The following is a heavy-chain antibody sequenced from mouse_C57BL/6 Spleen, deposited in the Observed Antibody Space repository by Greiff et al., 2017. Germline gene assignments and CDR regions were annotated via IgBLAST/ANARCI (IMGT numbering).Heavy chain of an antibody. J-gene: IGHJ3*01. CDR3: ASYSNYGGWFAY. Sequence: QVQLKESRAELARPGASVKMSCKASGYTFTSYTMHWVKQRPGQGLEWIGYINPSSGYTKYNQKFKDKATLTADKSSSTAYMQLSSLTSEDSAVYYCASYSNYGGWFAYWGQGTLVTVSA. CDR1: GYTFTSYT. V-gene: IGHV1-4*01. D-gene: IGHD2-5*01. CDR2: INPSSGYT.